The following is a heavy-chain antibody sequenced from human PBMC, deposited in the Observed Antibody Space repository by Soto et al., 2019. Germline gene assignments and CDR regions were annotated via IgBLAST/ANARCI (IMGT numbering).Heavy chain of an antibody. CDR1: GGSFSGYY. CDR2: INHSGST. Sequence: QVQLQQWGAGLLKPSETLSLTCAVYGGSFSGYYWSWIRQPPGKGLEWIGEINHSGSTNYNPSLKSRVTLSVDTSKNQFSLKLSSVTAADTAVYYCARVVAAAGTWGADYWGQGTLVTVSS. CDR3: ARVVAAAGTWGADY. V-gene: IGHV4-34*01. D-gene: IGHD6-13*01. J-gene: IGHJ4*02.